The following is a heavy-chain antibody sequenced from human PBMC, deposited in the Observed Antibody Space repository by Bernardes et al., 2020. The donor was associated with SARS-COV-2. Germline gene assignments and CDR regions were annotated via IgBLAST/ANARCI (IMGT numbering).Heavy chain of an antibody. CDR3: AKGSGYGSNWDLDS. J-gene: IGHJ4*02. Sequence: VGSLRLSCAASGFTFSSYAMTWVRQAPGKGLEWVSAISGSGDRTYYADSVKGRLTISRDNSTNTLYMQMNSLRAENTAVYYWAKGSGYGSNWDLDSWGQGILVTVSS. D-gene: IGHD6-13*01. V-gene: IGHV3-23*01. CDR1: GFTFSSYA. CDR2: ISGSGDRT.